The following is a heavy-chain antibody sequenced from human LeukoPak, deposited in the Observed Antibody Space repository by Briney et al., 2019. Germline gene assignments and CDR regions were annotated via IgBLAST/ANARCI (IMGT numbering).Heavy chain of an antibody. V-gene: IGHV4-34*01. CDR1: GGSFSGYY. J-gene: IGHJ4*02. Sequence: PSETLSLTCAVYGGSFSGYYWSWIRQPPGKGLEWIGEINHSGSTNYNPSLKSRVTISVDTSKNQFSLKLSSVTAADTVVYYCATNYYGSGSYSDYWGQGTLVTVSS. CDR3: ATNYYGSGSYSDY. D-gene: IGHD3-10*01. CDR2: INHSGST.